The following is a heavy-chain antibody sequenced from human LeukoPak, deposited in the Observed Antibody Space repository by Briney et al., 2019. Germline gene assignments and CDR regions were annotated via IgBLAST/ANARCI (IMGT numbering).Heavy chain of an antibody. V-gene: IGHV3-23*01. D-gene: IGHD2-2*01. CDR2: ISGSGGST. CDR3: AKSKLPAAIGHYYYYGMDV. J-gene: IGHJ6*02. Sequence: GGSLRLSCAASGFTFSSYAMSWVRQAPGKGLEWVSAISGSGGSTYYADSVKGRFTISRDNSKNTLYLQMNSLRAEDTAVYYCAKSKLPAAIGHYYYYGMDVWGQGTTVTVSS. CDR1: GFTFSSYA.